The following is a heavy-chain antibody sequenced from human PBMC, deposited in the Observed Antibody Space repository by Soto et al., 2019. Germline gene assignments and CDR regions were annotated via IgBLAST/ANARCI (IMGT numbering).Heavy chain of an antibody. D-gene: IGHD2-15*01. V-gene: IGHV1-46*02. Sequence: GASVKVSCKASGYTLNTYYMHWVLQAPGQGPEWMGIINPRGGSTTYAQNFQDRVTMTRDTSSSTVYMELGSLRSEDTAVYYCARGGGFSPYYYNLDVWGQGTTVTVSS. CDR2: INPRGGST. CDR3: ARGGGFSPYYYNLDV. J-gene: IGHJ6*02. CDR1: GYTLNTYY.